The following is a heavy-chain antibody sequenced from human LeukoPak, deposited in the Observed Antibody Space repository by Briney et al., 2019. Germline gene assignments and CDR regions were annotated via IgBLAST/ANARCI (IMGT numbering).Heavy chain of an antibody. CDR2: ISGSGADT. V-gene: IGHV3-23*01. Sequence: RSGGSLRLSCAASGFTFSTYAMSWIRQAPGKGLEWVSAISGSGADTYYADSVKGRFTISRDNSKNTLYLQMGSLRADDTAVYYCALPREGITLSRSDYWGQGTLVTVSS. CDR3: ALPREGITLSRSDY. CDR1: GFTFSTYA. D-gene: IGHD3-10*02. J-gene: IGHJ4*02.